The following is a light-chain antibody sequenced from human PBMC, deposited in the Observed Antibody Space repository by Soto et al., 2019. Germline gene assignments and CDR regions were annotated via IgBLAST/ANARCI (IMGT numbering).Light chain of an antibody. V-gene: IGKV3-20*01. Sequence: EIVLTQTPGTLSLSPGERATLSCRASQSVTSSHLAWYQQKPGQAPRLLIYGASTRATGIPDRFSGSGSDTDFSLTIRRLDPEDFAMYYCQQYGYSRTFGQGTKVEIK. CDR3: QQYGYSRT. CDR1: QSVTSSH. J-gene: IGKJ1*01. CDR2: GAS.